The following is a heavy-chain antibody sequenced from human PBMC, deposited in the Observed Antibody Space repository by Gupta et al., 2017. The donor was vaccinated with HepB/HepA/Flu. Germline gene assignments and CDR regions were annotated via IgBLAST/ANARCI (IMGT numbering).Heavy chain of an antibody. V-gene: IGHV3-7*01. CDR2: IKQDGSEK. J-gene: IGHJ4*02. D-gene: IGHD2-2*01. CDR1: GFTFSSYC. CDR3: ARVLLPAANIHFDY. Sequence: EVQLVESGGGLVQPGGSLRLSCAASGFTFSSYCLSCVRQAQGKGLEWVANIKQDGSEKYYVDSVKGRVTISRDNAKNSLYLQMNSLRAEDTAVYYCARVLLPAANIHFDYWGQGTLVTVSS.